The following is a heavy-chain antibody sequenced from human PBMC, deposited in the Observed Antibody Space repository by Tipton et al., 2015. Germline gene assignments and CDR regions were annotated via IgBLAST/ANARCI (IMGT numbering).Heavy chain of an antibody. CDR3: ARAWSDTSFDN. CDR2: MSGTSTTI. D-gene: IGHD5-18*01. J-gene: IGHJ4*02. CDR1: GFTFSDYY. Sequence: SLRLSCAASGFTFSDYYMSWIRQAPGRGLEWVSYMSGTSTTIKYADSVKGRFTISRDNAKNSLFLQMNSLRADDTALYYCARAWSDTSFDNWGQGTLVTVSS. V-gene: IGHV3-11*01.